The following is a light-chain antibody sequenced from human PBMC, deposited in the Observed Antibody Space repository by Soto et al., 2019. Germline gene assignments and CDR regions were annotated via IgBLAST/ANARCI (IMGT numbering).Light chain of an antibody. CDR2: EVS. J-gene: IGLJ1*01. CDR1: SSDVGSYNR. V-gene: IGLV2-18*02. Sequence: QSALTQPPSVSGSPGQSVTISCTGTSSDVGSYNRVSWYQQPPGTAPKLMIYEVSNRPSGVPDRFSGSKSGNTASLTISGLEAEDEAEYYCSSFTSSSTDVFGTGTKLTVL. CDR3: SSFTSSSTDV.